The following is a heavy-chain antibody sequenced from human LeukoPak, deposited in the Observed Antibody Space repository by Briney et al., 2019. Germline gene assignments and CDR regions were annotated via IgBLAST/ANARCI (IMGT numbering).Heavy chain of an antibody. D-gene: IGHD2-2*01. Sequence: GASVKVSCKASGYTFTSYGISWVRQAPGQGLEWMGWINPNSGGTNYAQKFQGRVTMTRDTSISTAYMELSRLRSDDTAVYYCARDYGPRGVVPAASPFDYWGQGTLVTVSS. V-gene: IGHV1-2*02. CDR2: INPNSGGT. CDR1: GYTFTSYG. J-gene: IGHJ4*02. CDR3: ARDYGPRGVVPAASPFDY.